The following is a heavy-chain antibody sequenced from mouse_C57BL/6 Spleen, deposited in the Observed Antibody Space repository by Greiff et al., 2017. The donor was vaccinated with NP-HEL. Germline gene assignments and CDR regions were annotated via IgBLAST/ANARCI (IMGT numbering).Heavy chain of an antibody. CDR2: ISSGSSTI. CDR1: GFTFSDYG. Sequence: EVQGVESGGGLVKPGGSLKLSCAASGFTFSDYGMHWVRQAPEKGLEWVAYISSGSSTIYYADTVKGRFTISRDNAKNTLFLQMTSLRSEDTAMYYCARHFYDGYYHYYAMDYWGQGTSVTVSS. D-gene: IGHD2-3*01. CDR3: ARHFYDGYYHYYAMDY. V-gene: IGHV5-17*01. J-gene: IGHJ4*01.